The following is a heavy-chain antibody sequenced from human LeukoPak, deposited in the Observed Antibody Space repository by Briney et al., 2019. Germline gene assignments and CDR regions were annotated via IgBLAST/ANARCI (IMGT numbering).Heavy chain of an antibody. CDR2: INHSGGT. D-gene: IGHD1-26*01. Sequence: SETLSLTCAVYGGAFSNYCWSWIRQPPGKGLEWVGEINHSGGTNYNSSLKSRVIISGDTSKNQLSLKLSSVTAADTAVYYCARRVVGATINWFDPWGQGTLVTVSS. V-gene: IGHV4-34*01. CDR3: ARRVVGATINWFDP. CDR1: GGAFSNYC. J-gene: IGHJ5*02.